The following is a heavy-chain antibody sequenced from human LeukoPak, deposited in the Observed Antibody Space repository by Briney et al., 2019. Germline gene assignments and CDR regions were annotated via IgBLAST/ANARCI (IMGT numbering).Heavy chain of an antibody. J-gene: IGHJ4*02. D-gene: IGHD3-16*01. Sequence: GGSLRLSCAASGFTVSDYHMSWVRQAPGRGLEWISYITSSGRSTNHADSVKGRFTISRDNAKNSVVLQMSSLTVGDTAVYYCTRERRGSYYAFEYWGQGALVTVSS. CDR3: TRERRGSYYAFEY. V-gene: IGHV3-11*01. CDR1: GFTVSDYH. CDR2: ITSSGRST.